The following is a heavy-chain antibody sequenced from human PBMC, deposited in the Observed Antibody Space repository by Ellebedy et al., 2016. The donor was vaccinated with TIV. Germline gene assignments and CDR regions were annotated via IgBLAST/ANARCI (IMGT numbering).Heavy chain of an antibody. CDR2: IIPAFGPT. V-gene: IGHV1-69*13. CDR1: GGTFSSYS. D-gene: IGHD6-13*01. Sequence: AASVTVSCKPSGGTFSSYSISWVRQAPGQGLEWLGGIIPAFGPTNYAKNFQGRVTITADESTGTVYMDLSSLTSNDPDVYYCALLTISGAGDDWGQGSLVTVSS. J-gene: IGHJ4*02. CDR3: ALLTISGAGDD.